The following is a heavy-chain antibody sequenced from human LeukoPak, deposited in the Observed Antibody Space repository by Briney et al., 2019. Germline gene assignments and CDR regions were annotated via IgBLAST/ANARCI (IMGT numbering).Heavy chain of an antibody. J-gene: IGHJ5*02. CDR2: IYYSGNT. V-gene: IGHV4-39*01. CDR1: GGSISSSSYY. CDR3: ARRRAGRDWFDP. D-gene: IGHD6-19*01. Sequence: TSETLSLTCTVSGGSISSSSYYWGWIRQPPGQGLEWIGSIYYSGNTYYNPSLKSRVTISVDTSKNQFSLKLSSVTATDTAVYYCARRRAGRDWFDPWGQGTLVTVSS.